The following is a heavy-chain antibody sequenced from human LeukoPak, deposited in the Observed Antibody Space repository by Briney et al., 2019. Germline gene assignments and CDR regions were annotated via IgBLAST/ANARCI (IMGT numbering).Heavy chain of an antibody. D-gene: IGHD3-22*01. J-gene: IGHJ4*02. CDR3: ARGKGGSGYFRPSGSDY. V-gene: IGHV4-34*01. CDR1: GGSFSGYY. Sequence: SETLSLTCAVYGGSFSGYYWSWIRQPPGKGLEWIGEINHSGSTNYNPSLKSRVTISVDTSKNQFSLELSSVTAADTAVYYCARGKGGSGYFRPSGSDYWGQGTLVTVSS. CDR2: INHSGST.